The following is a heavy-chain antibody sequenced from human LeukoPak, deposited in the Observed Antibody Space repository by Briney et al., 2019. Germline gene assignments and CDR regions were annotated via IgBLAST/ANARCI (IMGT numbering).Heavy chain of an antibody. V-gene: IGHV4-59*01. D-gene: IGHD6-19*01. J-gene: IGHJ6*03. CDR3: ARYSSGWSPHGVEVYYYYMDV. Sequence: PSETLSLTCTVSSGSISSYYWSWIRQPPGKGLEWIGYIYYSGSTNYNPSLKSRVTISVDTSKNQFSLKLSSVTAADTAVYYCARYSSGWSPHGVEVYYYYMDVWGKGTTVTVSS. CDR1: SGSISSYY. CDR2: IYYSGST.